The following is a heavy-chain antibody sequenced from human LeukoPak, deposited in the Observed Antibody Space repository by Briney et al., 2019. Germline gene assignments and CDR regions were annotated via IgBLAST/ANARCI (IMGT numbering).Heavy chain of an antibody. Sequence: SETLSLTCTVSGGSISSGGYYWSWIRQPPGKGLEWIGYIYHSGSTYYNPSLKSRVTISVDRSKNQFSLKLSSVTAADTAVYYCARDLRGGLDYWGQGTLVTVSS. CDR3: ARDLRGGLDY. J-gene: IGHJ4*02. D-gene: IGHD3-16*01. CDR1: GGSISSGGYY. CDR2: IYHSGST. V-gene: IGHV4-30-2*01.